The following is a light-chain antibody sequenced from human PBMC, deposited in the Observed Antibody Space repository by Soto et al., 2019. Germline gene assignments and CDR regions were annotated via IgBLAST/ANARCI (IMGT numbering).Light chain of an antibody. Sequence: VLTQSPVTLSLSPGERATXXCXASQSFRGLLAWYQQKPGQAPRLLIYDAYNRATGIPPRFSGSGSGTDFTLTMSSLEPEDSAVYYCQQRHMWPITFGQGTRLEIK. CDR3: QQRHMWPIT. CDR2: DAY. CDR1: QSFRGL. J-gene: IGKJ5*01. V-gene: IGKV3-11*01.